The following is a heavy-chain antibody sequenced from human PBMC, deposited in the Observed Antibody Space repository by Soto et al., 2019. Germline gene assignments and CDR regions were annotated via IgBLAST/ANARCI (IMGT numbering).Heavy chain of an antibody. CDR3: ATRAGGGLLIFDY. CDR1: GASISSSSYY. J-gene: IGHJ4*02. Sequence: NPSETLSLTCTVSGASISSSSYYWGWIRQTPGKGLEWIVSIYYSGSTYYNPSLKSRVTISVDTSENQFSLKLSSVTAADTAVYYCATRAGGGLLIFDYWGQGTLVTVSS. V-gene: IGHV4-39*01. D-gene: IGHD2-15*01. CDR2: IYYSGST.